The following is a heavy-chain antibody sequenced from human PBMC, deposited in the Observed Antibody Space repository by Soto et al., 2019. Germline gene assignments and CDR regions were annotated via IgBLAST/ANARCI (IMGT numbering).Heavy chain of an antibody. CDR2: IIPIFGTA. D-gene: IGHD6-6*01. V-gene: IGHV1-69*01. CDR1: AGTFSSYA. CDR3: ARTLEYSNLYYYYGMDV. J-gene: IGHJ6*02. Sequence: QVQLVQSGAEVKKPGSSVKVSCKASAGTFSSYAISWVRQAPGQGLEWMGGIIPIFGTANYAQKFQGRVTITADESTSTAYMELSSLRSEDTAVYYCARTLEYSNLYYYYGMDVWGQGTTVTVSS.